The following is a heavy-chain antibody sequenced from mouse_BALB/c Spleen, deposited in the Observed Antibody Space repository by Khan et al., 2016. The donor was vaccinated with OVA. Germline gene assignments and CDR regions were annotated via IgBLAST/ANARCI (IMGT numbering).Heavy chain of an antibody. D-gene: IGHD3-1*01. CDR1: GFTFNTYA. V-gene: IGHV10-1*02. CDR3: VRSSGYYFDY. J-gene: IGHJ2*01. Sequence: EVKLLESGGGLVQPKGSLKLACAASGFTFNTYAMNWVRQAPGEGLEWVARIRNKSNNYATYYADSVKDRFTISRDDSQTMLYLQMSNLKTEDTAMYYCVRSSGYYFDYWGQGTTLTVSS. CDR2: IRNKSNNYAT.